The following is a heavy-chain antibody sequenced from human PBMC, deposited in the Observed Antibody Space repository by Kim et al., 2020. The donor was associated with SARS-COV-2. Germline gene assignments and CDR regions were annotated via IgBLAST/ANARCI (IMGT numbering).Heavy chain of an antibody. V-gene: IGHV4-38-2*02. CDR1: GYSISSGYY. CDR3: ARGGGGSFVPFDY. Sequence: SETLSLTCTVSGYSISSGYYWGWIRQPPGKGLEWIGSIYHSGSTYYNPSLKSRVTISVDTSKNQFSLKLSSVTAADTAVYYCARGGGGSFVPFDYWGQGTLVTVSS. CDR2: IYHSGST. J-gene: IGHJ4*02. D-gene: IGHD2-15*01.